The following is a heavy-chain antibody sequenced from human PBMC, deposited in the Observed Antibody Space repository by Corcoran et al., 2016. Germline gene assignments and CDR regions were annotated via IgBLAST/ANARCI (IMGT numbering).Heavy chain of an antibody. CDR3: TIYPYYYDSSGYFTTDY. Sequence: EVQLVESGGGSVKPGGSLRLSCAASGFTFSTAWMIWVRQAPGQGLEWVGRIKSKTDGGTTDYAAPVKGRFTISRDDSKNTLYLQMNSLKTEDTAVYYCTIYPYYYDSSGYFTTDYWGQGTLVTVSS. J-gene: IGHJ4*02. CDR2: IKSKTDGGTT. CDR1: GFTFSTAW. D-gene: IGHD3-22*01. V-gene: IGHV3-15*01.